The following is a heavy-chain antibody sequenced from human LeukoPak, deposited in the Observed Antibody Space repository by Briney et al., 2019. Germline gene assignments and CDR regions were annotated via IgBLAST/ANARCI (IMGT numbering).Heavy chain of an antibody. D-gene: IGHD1-26*01. Sequence: PGGSLRLSCAVSGVTFSSNHMSWVRQAPGKGLGWVSAIYSGGGTYYADSVKGRFTLSRDISKNTLYLQMNSLRAEDTAVYYCARVSGSYFDAIDYWGQGTLVTVSS. CDR1: GVTFSSNH. CDR2: IYSGGGT. V-gene: IGHV3-66*01. CDR3: ARVSGSYFDAIDY. J-gene: IGHJ4*02.